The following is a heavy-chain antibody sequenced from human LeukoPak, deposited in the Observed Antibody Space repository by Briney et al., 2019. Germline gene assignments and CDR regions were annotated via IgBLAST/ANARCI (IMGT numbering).Heavy chain of an antibody. J-gene: IGHJ4*02. CDR1: GGTFSSYA. Sequence: SVKVSCKASGGTFSSYAISWVRQAPGQGLEWMGGIIPIFGTANYAQKFQGRVTITADKSTSTAYMELSSLRSEDTAVYYCASEDGYSSSLYYFDYWGQGTLVTVSS. V-gene: IGHV1-69*06. CDR3: ASEDGYSSSLYYFDY. CDR2: IIPIFGTA. D-gene: IGHD6-13*01.